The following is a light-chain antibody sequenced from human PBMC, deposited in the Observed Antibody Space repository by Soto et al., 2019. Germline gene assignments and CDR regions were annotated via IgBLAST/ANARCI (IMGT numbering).Light chain of an antibody. J-gene: IGKJ1*01. Sequence: VWTQYNDTLSLSHGERATLSCRVSQSVSSTYLAWYQQKPGQAPRLLIYGASSRATGIPDRFSGSGSGTDFTLTISRLEPEDFAVYYCQQSGRSPRTFCEGTMVDIK. CDR3: QQSGRSPRT. CDR1: QSVSSTY. V-gene: IGKV3-20*01. CDR2: GAS.